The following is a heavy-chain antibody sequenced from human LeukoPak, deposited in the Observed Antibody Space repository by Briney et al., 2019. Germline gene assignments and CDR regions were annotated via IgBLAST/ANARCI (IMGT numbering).Heavy chain of an antibody. Sequence: GGSLRLSCAASGFTSSDYYMSWMRQAPGKGLEWAAHIDGSGRTIYYIDSVKGRFTISRDNARNSLYLQMISLGAEDTAVYYCARGNWGPDYWGQGTLVTVSS. D-gene: IGHD7-27*01. V-gene: IGHV3-11*04. CDR1: GFTSSDYY. J-gene: IGHJ4*02. CDR2: IDGSGRTI. CDR3: ARGNWGPDY.